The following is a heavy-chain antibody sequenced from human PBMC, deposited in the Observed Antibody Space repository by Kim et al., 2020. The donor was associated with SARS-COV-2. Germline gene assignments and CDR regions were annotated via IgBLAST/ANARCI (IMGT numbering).Heavy chain of an antibody. J-gene: IGHJ6*02. CDR3: ANDLASGNYYYDCGMDV. Sequence: VEGRFTISRGNSKTTMYLQMNSLGAEDTAVYYCANDLASGNYYYDCGMDVWGQGTTVTVSS. V-gene: IGHV3-30*02.